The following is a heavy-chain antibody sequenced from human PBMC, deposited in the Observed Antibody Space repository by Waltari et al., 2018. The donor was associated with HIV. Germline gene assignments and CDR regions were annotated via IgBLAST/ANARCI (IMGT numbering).Heavy chain of an antibody. D-gene: IGHD2-8*01. Sequence: EVQLVESGGGLVQPGGSLRLSCTASGFTFSDHYMDWVRQAPGKGLEWVGRTRNKANSYTTDYAASRKVRFTISRDDSKNSLYLQMNSLKTEDTAVYYCLRGSNGYVDLWGRGTLVTVSS. CDR2: TRNKANSYTT. V-gene: IGHV3-72*01. CDR3: LRGSNGYVDL. J-gene: IGHJ2*01. CDR1: GFTFSDHY.